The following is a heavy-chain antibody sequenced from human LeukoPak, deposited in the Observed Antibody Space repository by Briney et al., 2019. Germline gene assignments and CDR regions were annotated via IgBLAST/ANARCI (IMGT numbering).Heavy chain of an antibody. J-gene: IGHJ6*02. D-gene: IGHD5-18*01. Sequence: ASVKVSCKASGYTFTSYSISWVRQAPGQGLEWMGWISAYNGNTNYAQKLQGRVTMTTDTSTSTAYMELRSLRSDDTAVYYCARDSGWSLYSYGYHGMDVWGQGTTVTVSS. CDR1: GYTFTSYS. V-gene: IGHV1-18*01. CDR2: ISAYNGNT. CDR3: ARDSGWSLYSYGYHGMDV.